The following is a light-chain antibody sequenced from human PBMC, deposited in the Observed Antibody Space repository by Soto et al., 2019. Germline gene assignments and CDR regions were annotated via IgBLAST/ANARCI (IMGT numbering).Light chain of an antibody. CDR1: QSISGW. CDR2: DVS. J-gene: IGKJ1*01. Sequence: DIQMTQSPSTLSASVGDRVTISCRASQSISGWLAWYQQKPGKAPKLLIYDVSSLESGVPSSFSGSGSGTEFTLAISSLQPDDFATYYYQQYNSYPWTFGQGTKVDIK. CDR3: QQYNSYPWT. V-gene: IGKV1-5*01.